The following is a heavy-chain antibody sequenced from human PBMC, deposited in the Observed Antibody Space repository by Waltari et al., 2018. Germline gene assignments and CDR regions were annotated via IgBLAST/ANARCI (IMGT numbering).Heavy chain of an antibody. D-gene: IGHD3-3*01. Sequence: QVQLQESGPGLVKPSETLSLTCAVSGYSISSGYYWGWIRQPPGKGLEWIGSIYHSGSTYYNPSLKSRVTISVDTSKNQFSLKLSSATAADTAVYYCARVSDFWSGYYPNWFDPWGQGTLVTVSS. V-gene: IGHV4-38-2*01. CDR1: GYSISSGYY. CDR3: ARVSDFWSGYYPNWFDP. CDR2: IYHSGST. J-gene: IGHJ5*02.